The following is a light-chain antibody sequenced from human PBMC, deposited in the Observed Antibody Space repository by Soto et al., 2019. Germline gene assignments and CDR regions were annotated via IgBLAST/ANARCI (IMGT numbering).Light chain of an antibody. CDR1: QFLSSY. J-gene: IGKJ5*01. CDR3: HQRNK. CDR2: DTS. V-gene: IGKV3-11*01. Sequence: EFLLTASPSTLSLAPGERATLSCRASQFLSSYLAWYQQKPGQPPRLLIYDTSNRATGIPARFSGSRSGTDFTLTISSLEPEDFGVYFCHQRNKFGQGTRLEI.